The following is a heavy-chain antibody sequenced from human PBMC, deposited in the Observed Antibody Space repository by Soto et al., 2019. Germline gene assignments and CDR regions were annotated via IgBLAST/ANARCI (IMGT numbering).Heavy chain of an antibody. CDR3: AAAGYSSSWYRGMDV. CDR1: GFTFSSYA. Sequence: QVQLVESGGGVVQPGRSLRLSCAASGFTFSSYAMHWVRQAPGKGLEWVAVISYDGSNKYYADSVKGRFTISRDNSKNTLYLQMNRLRAEDTAVYYCAAAGYSSSWYRGMDVWGQGTTVTVSS. V-gene: IGHV3-30-3*01. J-gene: IGHJ6*02. D-gene: IGHD6-13*01. CDR2: ISYDGSNK.